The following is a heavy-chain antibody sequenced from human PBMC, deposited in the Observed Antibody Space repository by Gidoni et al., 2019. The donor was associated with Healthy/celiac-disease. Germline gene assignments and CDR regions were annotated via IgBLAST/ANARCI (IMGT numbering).Heavy chain of an antibody. CDR2: INHSGST. V-gene: IGHV4-34*01. Sequence: IRQPPGKGLEWIGEINHSGSTNYNPSLKSRVTISVDTSKNQFSLKLSSVTAADTAVYYCARASPYSSSWDDNFDYWGQGTLVTVSS. J-gene: IGHJ4*02. D-gene: IGHD6-13*01. CDR3: ARASPYSSSWDDNFDY.